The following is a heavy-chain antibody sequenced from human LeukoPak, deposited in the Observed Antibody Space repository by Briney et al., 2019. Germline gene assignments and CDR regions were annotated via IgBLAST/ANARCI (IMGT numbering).Heavy chain of an antibody. CDR2: IYHSGST. CDR1: GGSISSGGYY. V-gene: IGHV4-30-2*01. Sequence: SETLSLTCTVSGGSISSGGYYWSWIRQPPGKGLEWIGYIYHSGSTYYNPSLKSRVTISVDRSKNQFSLKLSSVTAADTAVYYCARVPGYCSSTSCYRGDAFDIWGQGTMVTVSS. CDR3: ARVPGYCSSTSCYRGDAFDI. D-gene: IGHD2-2*02. J-gene: IGHJ3*02.